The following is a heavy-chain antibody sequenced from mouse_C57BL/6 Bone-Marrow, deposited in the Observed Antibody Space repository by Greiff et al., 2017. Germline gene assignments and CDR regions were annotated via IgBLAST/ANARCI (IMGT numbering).Heavy chain of an antibody. D-gene: IGHD2-13*01. CDR3: ARGGGDYVGARDY. Sequence: QVQLQQPGAELVKPGASVKMSCKASGYTFTSYWITWVKQRPGQGLEWIGDIYPGSGSTNYNEKFKSKATLTVDTSSSTAYMQLSSLTSEDSAVYYCARGGGDYVGARDYWGQGTSVTVSS. J-gene: IGHJ4*01. V-gene: IGHV1-55*01. CDR2: IYPGSGST. CDR1: GYTFTSYW.